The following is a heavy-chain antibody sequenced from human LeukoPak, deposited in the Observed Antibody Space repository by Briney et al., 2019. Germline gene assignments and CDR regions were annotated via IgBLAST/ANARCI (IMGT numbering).Heavy chain of an antibody. CDR3: AKVPSGYSAFDY. CDR1: GFTFSSYA. J-gene: IGHJ4*02. Sequence: GGSLRLSCAASGFTFSSYAMSWVRQAPGKGLEWVSAISGSGGSTYYADSVKGRFTISRDNPKNTLYLQMNSLRAEDTAVYYCAKVPSGYSAFDYWGQGTLVTVSS. D-gene: IGHD3-22*01. CDR2: ISGSGGST. V-gene: IGHV3-23*01.